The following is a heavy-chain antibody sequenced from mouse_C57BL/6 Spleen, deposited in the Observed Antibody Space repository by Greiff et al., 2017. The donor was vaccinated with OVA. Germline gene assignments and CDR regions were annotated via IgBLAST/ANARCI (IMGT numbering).Heavy chain of an antibody. Sequence: QVQLKQPGAELVKPGASVKLSCKASGYTFTSYWMHWVKQRPGRGLEWIGRIDPNSGGTKYNEKLKSKATLTVDKPSSTAYMQLSSLKSEDSAVYYCARSTMITTRFAYWGQGTLVTVSA. V-gene: IGHV1-72*01. D-gene: IGHD2-4*01. CDR3: ARSTMITTRFAY. CDR2: IDPNSGGT. J-gene: IGHJ3*01. CDR1: GYTFTSYW.